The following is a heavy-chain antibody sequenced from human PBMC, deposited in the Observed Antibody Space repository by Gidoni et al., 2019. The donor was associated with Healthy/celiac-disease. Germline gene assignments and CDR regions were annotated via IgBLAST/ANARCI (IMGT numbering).Heavy chain of an antibody. CDR1: GGSFSGYY. CDR2: INHSGST. D-gene: IGHD3-22*01. CDR3: ARQRYYYDSSGYYFRPDYYYYGMDV. V-gene: IGHV4-34*01. Sequence: QVQLQQWGAGLLKPSETLSFTCAGYGGSFSGYYWSWIRQPPGKGLEWIGEINHSGSTNYNPSLKSRVTISVDTSKNQFSLKLSYVTAADTAVYYCARQRYYYDSSGYYFRPDYYYYGMDVWGQGTTVTVSS. J-gene: IGHJ6*02.